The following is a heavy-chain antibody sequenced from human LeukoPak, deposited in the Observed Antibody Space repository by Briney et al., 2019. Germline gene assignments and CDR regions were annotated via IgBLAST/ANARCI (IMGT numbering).Heavy chain of an antibody. Sequence: PGGSLRLSCVASGFIFSDFWMNWVRLVPGKGLEWVANINEDGSVQDYVGSVRGRFTISRDNAKNSLYLHMNSVRVEDTAVYYCARIIADRPHYYYYMDVWGKGTTVTVSS. CDR2: INEDGSVQ. V-gene: IGHV3-7*01. D-gene: IGHD6-6*01. J-gene: IGHJ6*03. CDR3: ARIIADRPHYYYYMDV. CDR1: GFIFSDFW.